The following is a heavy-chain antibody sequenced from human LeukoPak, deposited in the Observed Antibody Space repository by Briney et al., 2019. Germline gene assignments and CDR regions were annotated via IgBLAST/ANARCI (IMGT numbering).Heavy chain of an antibody. CDR3: AKGGSYRSQPYFDY. Sequence: GGSLRLSCAASGFTFSSYSMNWVRQAPGKGLEWVSSISDSGGYTFYADSVKGRFTISRDNSKNTVYLQMNSLGAEDTAVYYCAKGGSYRSQPYFDYWGQGTPVTVSS. D-gene: IGHD3-16*02. CDR2: ISDSGGYT. V-gene: IGHV3-23*01. CDR1: GFTFSSYS. J-gene: IGHJ4*02.